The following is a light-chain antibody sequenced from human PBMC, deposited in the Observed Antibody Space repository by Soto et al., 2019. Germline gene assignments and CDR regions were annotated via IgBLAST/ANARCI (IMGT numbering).Light chain of an antibody. Sequence: QSALTQPASVSGSPGQSITISCTGTSSDVGGYIFVSWYQQHPGKAPKLMVYDVNRRPPGVPDRFFGSKSGNTASLTVSGLQAEDEADYYCVSFAGGTYVFGTGTKLTVL. V-gene: IGLV2-8*01. CDR2: DVN. CDR3: VSFAGGTYV. J-gene: IGLJ1*01. CDR1: SSDVGGYIF.